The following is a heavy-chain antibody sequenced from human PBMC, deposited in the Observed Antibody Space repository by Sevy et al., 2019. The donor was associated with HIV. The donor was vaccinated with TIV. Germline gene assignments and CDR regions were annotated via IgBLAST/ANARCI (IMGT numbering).Heavy chain of an antibody. Sequence: GGSLRLSCAASGFXFSAYWMHXVRXAPXXXLEGVXNINXXXSEKYLVDSVKGRFTISRDNAKNSLFLQMNSLRAEDTAXYYCARALAAAASSWGQGALVTVSS. CDR3: ARALAAAASS. CDR2: INXXXSEK. CDR1: GFXFSAYW. D-gene: IGHD6-13*01. V-gene: IGHV3-7*01. J-gene: IGHJ5*02.